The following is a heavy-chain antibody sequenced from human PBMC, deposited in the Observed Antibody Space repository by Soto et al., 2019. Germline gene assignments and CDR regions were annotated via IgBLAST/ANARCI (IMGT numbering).Heavy chain of an antibody. CDR2: ISYDGSNK. D-gene: IGHD6-19*01. CDR3: AKSASGAVADFFDY. V-gene: IGHV3-30*18. Sequence: QVQLVESGGGVVQPGRSLRLSCAASGFTFSSYGMHWVRQAPGKGLEWVAVISYDGSNKYYADSVKGRFTISRDNSKNTLYLQMNSLRAEDTAVDYCAKSASGAVADFFDYWGQGTLVTVSS. CDR1: GFTFSSYG. J-gene: IGHJ4*02.